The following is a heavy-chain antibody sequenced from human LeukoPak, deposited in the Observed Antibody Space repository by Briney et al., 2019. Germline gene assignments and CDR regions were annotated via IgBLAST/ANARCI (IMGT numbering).Heavy chain of an antibody. CDR1: GFTFSKHA. V-gene: IGHV3-23*01. Sequence: GSLRLSCAASGFTFSKHAMSWDRQAPGKGLEWVSLITGSGGDTNYAGSAKGRFTISRDNAKNTLYLQMNGLGADDGAVYYMAVWGKGTTVTVSS. J-gene: IGHJ6*04. CDR2: ITGSGGDT. CDR3: AV.